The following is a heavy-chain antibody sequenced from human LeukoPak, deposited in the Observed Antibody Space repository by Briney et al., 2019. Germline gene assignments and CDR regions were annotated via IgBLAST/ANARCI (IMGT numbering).Heavy chain of an antibody. D-gene: IGHD6-19*01. CDR2: IYYSGST. CDR1: GGSISSNSYY. CDR3: ARGNIGLAGIAVAVNY. V-gene: IGHV4-39*07. J-gene: IGHJ4*02. Sequence: PSETLSLTCTVSGGSISSNSYYWGWIRQPPGKGLEWIGSIYYSGSTYYNPSLKSRVTISVDTSKNQFSLKLSSVTAADTAVYYCARGNIGLAGIAVAVNYWGQGTLVTVSS.